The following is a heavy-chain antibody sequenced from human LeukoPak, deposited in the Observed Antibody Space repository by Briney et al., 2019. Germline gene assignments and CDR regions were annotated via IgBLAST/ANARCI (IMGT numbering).Heavy chain of an antibody. CDR2: MYYSGST. CDR3: ARQDSSGWY. V-gene: IGHV4-59*01. D-gene: IGHD6-19*01. CDR1: GGSITSYY. J-gene: IGHJ4*02. Sequence: SETLSLTCTVSGGSITSYYWSWIRQPPGKGLEWIGSMYYSGSTNYNPSLKSRVTISVDTSKTQLSLKLTSVTAADTAVYYCARQDSSGWYWGQGTLVTVSS.